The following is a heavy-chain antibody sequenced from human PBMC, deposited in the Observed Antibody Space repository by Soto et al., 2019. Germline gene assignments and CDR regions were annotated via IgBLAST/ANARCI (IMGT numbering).Heavy chain of an antibody. V-gene: IGHV1-24*01. J-gene: IGHJ6*02. CDR2: FDPEDGET. D-gene: IGHD4-17*01. CDR3: ATERNDYGDYEQQNYYYGMDV. Sequence: EASVKVSCKVSGYTLTELSMHWVRQAPGKGLEWMGGFDPEDGETIYAQKFQGRVTMTEDTSTDTAYMELSSLRSEDTAVYYCATERNDYGDYEQQNYYYGMDVWGQGTTVTVSS. CDR1: GYTLTELS.